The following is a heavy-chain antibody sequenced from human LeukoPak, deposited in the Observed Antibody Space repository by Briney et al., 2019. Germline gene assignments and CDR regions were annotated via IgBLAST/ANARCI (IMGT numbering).Heavy chain of an antibody. CDR3: SCRGVTYSSSGDDI. Sequence: KPSETLSLTCTVSGGSISSGSYYWSWIRQPAGKGLEWIGRIYTSGSTNYNPSLKSRVTMSVDTSKNQFSLKLSSVTAADTAVYYCSCRGVTYSSSGDDIWGQGTMVTVSS. J-gene: IGHJ3*02. D-gene: IGHD6-13*01. CDR2: IYTSGST. V-gene: IGHV4-61*02. CDR1: GGSISSGSYY.